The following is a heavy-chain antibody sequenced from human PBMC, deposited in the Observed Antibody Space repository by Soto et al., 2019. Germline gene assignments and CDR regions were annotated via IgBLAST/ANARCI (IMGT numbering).Heavy chain of an antibody. CDR2: FDPEDGET. J-gene: IGHJ6*02. V-gene: IGHV1-24*01. CDR1: GYTLTEIS. Sequence: SVKVSCKVSGYTLTEISRHWVRQAPGKGLEWMGGFDPEDGETIYAQKFQGRVTMTEDTSTDTAYMELSSLRSEDTAVYYCATSSYGSGSSFYYYGMDVWGQGTTVTVSS. D-gene: IGHD3-10*01. CDR3: ATSSYGSGSSFYYYGMDV.